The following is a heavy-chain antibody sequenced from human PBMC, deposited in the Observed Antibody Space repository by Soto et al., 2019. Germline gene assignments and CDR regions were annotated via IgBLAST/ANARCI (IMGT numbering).Heavy chain of an antibody. Sequence: PGGSLRLSCAASGFTFSSYSMNWVRQAPGKGLEWVSYISSSSSTIYYADSVKGRFTISRDNAKNSLHLQMNSLRDEDTAVYYCARDVSGSYRHYGMDVWGQGTTVTVSS. V-gene: IGHV3-48*02. CDR2: ISSSSSTI. D-gene: IGHD3-10*01. CDR3: ARDVSGSYRHYGMDV. J-gene: IGHJ6*02. CDR1: GFTFSSYS.